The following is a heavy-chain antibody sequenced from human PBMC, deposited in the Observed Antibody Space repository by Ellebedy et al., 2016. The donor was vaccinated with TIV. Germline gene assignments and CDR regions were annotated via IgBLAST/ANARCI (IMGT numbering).Heavy chain of an antibody. J-gene: IGHJ4*02. CDR2: ISDSGSNT. V-gene: IGHV3-23*01. Sequence: GESLKISCVTSGFTFSSYGMSWVRQAPGKGLEWVSTISDSGSNTHYADSVKGRFTISRDNSKNTLYLQMNSLRAEGTAVYYCARDVNSSPFFDYWGQGTLVTVSS. CDR1: GFTFSSYG. D-gene: IGHD6-13*01. CDR3: ARDVNSSPFFDY.